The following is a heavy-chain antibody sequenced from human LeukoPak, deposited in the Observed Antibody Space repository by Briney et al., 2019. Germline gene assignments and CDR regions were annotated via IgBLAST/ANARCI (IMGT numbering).Heavy chain of an antibody. CDR3: ARSGYDSSGYPPWVWFDP. Sequence: TASETLSLTCTVSGGSISSYYWSWIRQPPGKGLEWIGYIYYSGSTNYNPSLKSRVTISVDTSKNQFSLKLSSVTAADTAVYYCARSGYDSSGYPPWVWFDPWGQGTLVTVSP. D-gene: IGHD3-22*01. CDR2: IYYSGST. V-gene: IGHV4-59*01. CDR1: GGSISSYY. J-gene: IGHJ5*02.